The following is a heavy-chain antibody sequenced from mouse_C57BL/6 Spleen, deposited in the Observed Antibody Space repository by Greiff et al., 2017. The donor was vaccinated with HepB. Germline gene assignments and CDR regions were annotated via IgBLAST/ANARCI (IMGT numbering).Heavy chain of an antibody. CDR1: GYTFTSYW. J-gene: IGHJ2*01. CDR2: IHPNSGST. D-gene: IGHD2-1*01. Sequence: QVQLQQPGAELVKPGASVKLSCKASGYTFTSYWMHWVKQRPGQGLEWIGMIHPNSGSTNYNEKFKSKATLTVDKSSSTAYMQLSSLTSEDSAVYYCAREGYYPFFDYWGQGTTLTVSS. CDR3: AREGYYPFFDY. V-gene: IGHV1-64*01.